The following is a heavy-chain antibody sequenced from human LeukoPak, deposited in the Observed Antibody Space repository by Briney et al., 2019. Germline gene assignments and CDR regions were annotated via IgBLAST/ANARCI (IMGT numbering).Heavy chain of an antibody. J-gene: IGHJ4*02. CDR3: ARYANRVRGVIDLNLDY. CDR2: TNTNTGNP. D-gene: IGHD3-10*01. CDR1: GYTFTSYA. Sequence: ASVKVSCKASGYTFTSYAMNWVRQAPGQGLEWMGWTNTNTGNPTYAQGFTGRFVFSLDTSVSTAYLQISSLKAEDTAVYYCARYANRVRGVIDLNLDYWGQGTLVTVSS. V-gene: IGHV7-4-1*02.